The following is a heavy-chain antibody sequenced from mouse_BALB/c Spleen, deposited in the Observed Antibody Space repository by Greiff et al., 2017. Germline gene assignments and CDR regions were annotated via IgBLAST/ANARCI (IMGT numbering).Heavy chain of an antibody. CDR1: GFSLTGYG. J-gene: IGHJ3*01. D-gene: IGHD2-4*01. CDR3: ARGGIYYDYGSFAY. CDR2: IWGDGST. V-gene: IGHV2-6-7*01. Sequence: QVQLKESGPGLVAPSQSLSITCTVSGFSLTGYGVNWVRQPPGKGLEWLGMIWGDGSTDYNSALNSRLSISKDNSKSQVFLKMNSLQTDDTARYYCARGGIYYDYGSFAYWGQGTLVTVSA.